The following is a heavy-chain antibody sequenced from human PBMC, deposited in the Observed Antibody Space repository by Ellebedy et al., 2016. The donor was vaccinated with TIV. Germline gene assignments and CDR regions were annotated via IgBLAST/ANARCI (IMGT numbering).Heavy chain of an antibody. V-gene: IGHV3-74*01. D-gene: IGHD1-26*01. CDR1: GFTFSSYA. Sequence: GGSLRLSCAASGFTFSSYAMSWVRQAPGKGLEWVSRISSDGSSANYADSVKGRFTISRDNAKNTLYLQMSSLRAEDTAVYYCARDSGSYDYWGQGSLVTVSS. J-gene: IGHJ4*02. CDR2: ISSDGSSA. CDR3: ARDSGSYDY.